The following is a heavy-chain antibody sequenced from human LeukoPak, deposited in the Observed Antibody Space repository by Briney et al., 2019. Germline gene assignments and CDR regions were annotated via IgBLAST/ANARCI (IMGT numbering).Heavy chain of an antibody. CDR2: IYYSGSV. CDR1: GGSISTNNYY. D-gene: IGHD5-18*01. V-gene: IGHV4-39*01. CDR3: VRLRGYSYGHMDY. J-gene: IGHJ4*02. Sequence: SETLSLTCSVSGGSISTNNYYWGWIRQPPGKGLEWIGSIYYSGSVYYNPSLRSRVTISVDTSTDQVSLKVTSVTAADTAVYYCVRLRGYSYGHMDYWGQGTLVTVSS.